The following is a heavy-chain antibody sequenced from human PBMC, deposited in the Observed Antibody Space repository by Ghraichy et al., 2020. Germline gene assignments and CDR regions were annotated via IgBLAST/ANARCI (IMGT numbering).Heavy chain of an antibody. CDR1: GYSFTNYW. V-gene: IGHV5-51*01. Sequence: GESLNISCKGSGYSFTNYWIGWVRQMPGKGLEWMGIIYPGDSDTRYSPSFQGQVTISADKSISTAYLQWSSLKASDTAMYYCARQTYDSNDPGYSWFDPWGQGTLVTVSS. J-gene: IGHJ5*02. CDR2: IYPGDSDT. D-gene: IGHD3-22*01. CDR3: ARQTYDSNDPGYSWFDP.